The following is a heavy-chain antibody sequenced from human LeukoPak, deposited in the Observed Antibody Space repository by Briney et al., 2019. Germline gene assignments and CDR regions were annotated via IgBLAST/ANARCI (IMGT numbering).Heavy chain of an antibody. D-gene: IGHD3-22*01. CDR2: ISGSGGST. CDR3: ARGRYYYETSGYFDY. CDR1: GFTFSSYA. Sequence: GGSLRLSCAASGFTFSSYAMSWVRQAPGKGLEWVSAISGSGGSTYYADSVKGRFTISRDNSKNTLYLQMNSLRIEDTAVYYCARGRYYYETSGYFDYWGQGTLVTVSS. V-gene: IGHV3-23*01. J-gene: IGHJ4*02.